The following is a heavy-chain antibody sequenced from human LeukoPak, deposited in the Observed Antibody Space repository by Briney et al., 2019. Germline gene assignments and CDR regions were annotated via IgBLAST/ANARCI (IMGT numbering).Heavy chain of an antibody. J-gene: IGHJ3*02. V-gene: IGHV4-61*02. CDR2: IYTSGTT. Sequence: SESLSPTCTVAGGSITSGSYYWSWIRQPAGKGLEWIGLIYTSGTTYYTPSLTSRVTISVDTSKNQFSLKLSSVTAADTAVYYCARDRYYYDGSGYDAFDIWGQGTMVTVSS. CDR3: ARDRYYYDGSGYDAFDI. D-gene: IGHD3-22*01. CDR1: GGSITSGSYY.